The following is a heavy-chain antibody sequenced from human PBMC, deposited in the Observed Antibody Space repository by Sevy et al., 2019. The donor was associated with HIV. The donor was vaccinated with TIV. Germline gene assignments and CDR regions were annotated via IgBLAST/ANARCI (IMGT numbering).Heavy chain of an antibody. V-gene: IGHV3-7*01. Sequence: GGSLRLSCAASGFTFSNYWMSWVRQAPGKGLEWVANIKLDGSEKYYVDSVKGRFTISRDNAKNSLYLQMNSLRAEDTAVYYCASDILTGSDYWGQGTLVTVSS. D-gene: IGHD3-9*01. CDR1: GFTFSNYW. CDR3: ASDILTGSDY. J-gene: IGHJ4*02. CDR2: IKLDGSEK.